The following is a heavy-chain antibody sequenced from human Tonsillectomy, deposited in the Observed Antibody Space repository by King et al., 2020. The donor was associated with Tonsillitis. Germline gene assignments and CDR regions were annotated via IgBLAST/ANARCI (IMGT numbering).Heavy chain of an antibody. D-gene: IGHD1-1*01. Sequence: VQLVESGGGLVQPGRSLRLSCAASGFTFDAYAMHWVRQAPGKGLEWVSGITWSGGNLAYADSVRGRVTISRDNAKNSLYLQMNSLRPEDSALYYCAKSLDIGAGTKPFDYWGQGTLVTVSS. CDR3: AKSLDIGAGTKPFDY. V-gene: IGHV3-9*01. CDR1: GFTFDAYA. J-gene: IGHJ4*01. CDR2: ITWSGGNL.